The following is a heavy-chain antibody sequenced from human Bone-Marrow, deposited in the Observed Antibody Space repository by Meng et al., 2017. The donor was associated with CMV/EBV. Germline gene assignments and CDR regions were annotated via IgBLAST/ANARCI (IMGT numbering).Heavy chain of an antibody. V-gene: IGHV3-9*01. CDR2: ISWNSGSI. Sequence: SLKISCAASGFTFDDYAMHWVRQGPGKGLEWVAGISWNSGSIAYRDSVKGRFTISRDNAKNSLYLQMNSLRDEDTALYYCTRVGLAWDVWGQGTTFTVSS. J-gene: IGHJ6*02. CDR1: GFTFDDYA. D-gene: IGHD5-12*01. CDR3: TRVGLAWDV.